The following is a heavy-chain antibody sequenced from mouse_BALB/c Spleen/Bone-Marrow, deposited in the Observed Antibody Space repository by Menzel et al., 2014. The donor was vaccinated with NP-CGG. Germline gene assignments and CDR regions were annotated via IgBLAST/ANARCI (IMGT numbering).Heavy chain of an antibody. CDR3: AKYYYGNSLFAY. V-gene: IGHV14-3*02. D-gene: IGHD1-1*01. Sequence: EVKLMESGAELVKPGASVKLSCTASGFNIKDTYMRWVKQRPEQGLEWIGRIDPANGNTKYDPKFQGKATITADTSSNTAYLQLSSLTSEDTAVYYCAKYYYGNSLFAYWGQGTLVTVSA. CDR1: GFNIKDTY. CDR2: IDPANGNT. J-gene: IGHJ3*01.